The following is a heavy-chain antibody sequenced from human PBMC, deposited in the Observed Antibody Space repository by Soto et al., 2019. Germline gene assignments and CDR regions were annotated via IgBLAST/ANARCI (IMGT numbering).Heavy chain of an antibody. V-gene: IGHV4-61*01. Sequence: LSLTCTVSGGSVSSGSYYWSWIRQPPGKGLEWIGYIYYSGSTNYNPSLKSRVTISVDTSKNQFSLKLSSVTAADTAVYYCARALRYFGWAHYYFDYWGQGTLVTVSS. J-gene: IGHJ4*02. CDR1: GGSVSSGSYY. D-gene: IGHD3-9*01. CDR2: IYYSGST. CDR3: ARALRYFGWAHYYFDY.